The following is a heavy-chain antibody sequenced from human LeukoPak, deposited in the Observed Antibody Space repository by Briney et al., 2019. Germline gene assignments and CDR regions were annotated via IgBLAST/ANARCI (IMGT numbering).Heavy chain of an antibody. CDR2: VYYSGSM. D-gene: IGHD3-10*01. J-gene: IGHJ4*02. CDR3: ARHRGSGSSSIPFDH. CDR1: GASVVTNSPY. V-gene: IGHV4-39*01. Sequence: SETLSLTCTVSGASVVTNSPYWAWIRQSPGKGPEWIGTVYYSGSMYYNPSLKSRVTFSIGTYNHQFSLRLSSVTAADTAVSYCARHRGSGSSSIPFDHSGQGTLVTVSS.